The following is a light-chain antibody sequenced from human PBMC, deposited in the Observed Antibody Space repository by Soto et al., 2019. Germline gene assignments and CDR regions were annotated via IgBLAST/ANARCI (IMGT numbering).Light chain of an antibody. V-gene: IGKV3-20*01. J-gene: IGKJ5*01. CDR1: QSVSSSY. CDR2: GAS. CDR3: QQYGFSEII. Sequence: ESVFTQSPGTLSLSPGQRATLSCRSSQSVSSSYLAWYQQRPGQAPRLLIYGASSRATGIPDRFSGSGSGTDFTLTITRLEPQDFAVFYCQQYGFSEIIFGQGTRVEIK.